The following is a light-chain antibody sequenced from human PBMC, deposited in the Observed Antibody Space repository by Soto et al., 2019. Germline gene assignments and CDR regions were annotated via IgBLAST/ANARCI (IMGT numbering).Light chain of an antibody. CDR3: CSYGGGNNFYV. CDR1: SSDVGGYNY. V-gene: IGLV2-11*01. Sequence: QSALTQPRSVSGSPGQSVTISCTGTSSDVGGYNYVSWYQQHPGKAPKLMIYDVSKRPSGVPDRFSGSKSGNTASLTISGLQAEDEADYYCCSYGGGNNFYVFGTGTKLTVL. CDR2: DVS. J-gene: IGLJ1*01.